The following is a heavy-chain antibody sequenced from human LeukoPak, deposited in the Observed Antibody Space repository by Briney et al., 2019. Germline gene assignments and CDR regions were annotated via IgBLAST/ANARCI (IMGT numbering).Heavy chain of an antibody. CDR2: INPSGGST. CDR1: GYTFTSYY. V-gene: IGHV1-46*01. D-gene: IGHD1-7*01. Sequence: ASVKVSCKASGYTFTSYYMHWVRQAPGQGLEWMGIINPSGGSTSYAQRFQGRVTMPRDTSTSTVYMELSSLKSEDTAVYYCARVFTVFRNFDAFHIWGQGTMVTVSS. CDR3: ARVFTVFRNFDAFHI. J-gene: IGHJ3*02.